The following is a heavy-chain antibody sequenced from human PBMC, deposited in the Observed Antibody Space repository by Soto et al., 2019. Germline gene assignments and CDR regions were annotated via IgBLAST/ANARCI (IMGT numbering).Heavy chain of an antibody. V-gene: IGHV3-30-3*01. CDR1: GFTFSSYE. Sequence: LRLSCAVSGFTFSSYEMHWVRQAPGKGLEWVAIISYDGDKKYYADSVKGRFTMSRDNSKNTLDLQMDSLKVGDTAVYYCARRSTLSYHGLDVWGQGTTVTVSS. J-gene: IGHJ6*02. CDR2: ISYDGDKK. D-gene: IGHD4-4*01. CDR3: ARRSTLSYHGLDV.